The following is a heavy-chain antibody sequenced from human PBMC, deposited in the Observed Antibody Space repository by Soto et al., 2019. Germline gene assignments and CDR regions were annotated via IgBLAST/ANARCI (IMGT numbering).Heavy chain of an antibody. CDR2: IYYSGST. V-gene: IGHV4-59*01. CDR1: GGSISSYY. J-gene: IGHJ6*03. CDR3: ARIPGGAARARDYYYYMDV. Sequence: ASETLSLTCTVSGGSISSYYWSWIRQPPGKGLEWIGYIYYSGSTNYNPSLKSRVTISVDTSENQFSLKLSSVTAADTAVYYCARIPGGAARARDYYYYMDVWGKGTTVTAP. D-gene: IGHD6-6*01.